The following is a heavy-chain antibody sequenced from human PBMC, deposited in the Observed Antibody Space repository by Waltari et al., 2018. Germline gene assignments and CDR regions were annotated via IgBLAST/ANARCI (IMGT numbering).Heavy chain of an antibody. CDR1: GFTFSSSW. V-gene: IGHV3-7*01. J-gene: IGHJ4*02. CDR3: SVSLNS. CDR2: IKPDGSGT. Sequence: EVQLVESGGGLVQPGESLRLSCRASGFTFSSSWMDWVRQAPGKGLEWVANIKPDGSGTHYVDSVQGRFTISRDNAQNLLYLQMNSLRAEDAAVYYCSVSLNSWGQGTLVTVSS.